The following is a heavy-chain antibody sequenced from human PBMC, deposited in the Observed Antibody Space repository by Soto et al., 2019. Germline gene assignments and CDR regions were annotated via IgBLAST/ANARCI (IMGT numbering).Heavy chain of an antibody. J-gene: IGHJ5*02. CDR3: ARDPGALNWFDP. D-gene: IGHD1-26*01. CDR2: IIPIFGTA. V-gene: IGHV1-69*13. Sequence: SVKVSCKASGGTFSSYAISWVRQAPGQGLEWMGGIIPIFGTANYAQKFQGRVTITADESTSTAYMELSSLRSEDTAVYYCARDPGALNWFDPWGQGTLVTVSS. CDR1: GGTFSSYA.